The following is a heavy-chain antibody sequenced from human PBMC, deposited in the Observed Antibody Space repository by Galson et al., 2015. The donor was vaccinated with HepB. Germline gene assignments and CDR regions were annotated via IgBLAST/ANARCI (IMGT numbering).Heavy chain of an antibody. V-gene: IGHV4-30-4*01. J-gene: IGHJ4*02. Sequence: TLSLTCTVSGGSISRGDHYWSWIRQPPGKGLEWIGHIHYSGSTYYSPSLKSRVTISVDTSKNQFSLKLSSVTAADTAVYYCAREWGDITMVRGVIDYWGQGTLVTVSS. D-gene: IGHD3-10*01. CDR1: GGSISRGDHY. CDR2: IHYSGST. CDR3: AREWGDITMVRGVIDY.